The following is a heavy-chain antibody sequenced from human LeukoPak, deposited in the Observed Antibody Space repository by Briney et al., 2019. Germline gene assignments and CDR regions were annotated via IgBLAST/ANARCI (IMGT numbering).Heavy chain of an antibody. CDR3: ARSDWSSSWLDY. CDR1: GFTFSSYS. V-gene: IGHV3-21*01. D-gene: IGHD6-13*01. Sequence: PGGSLRLSCAASGFTFSSYSMNWVRQAPGKGLEWVSSISSSSSYIYYADSVKGRFTISRDNAKNSLYLQMNSLRAEDTAVYYCARSDWSSSWLDYWGQGTLVIVSS. J-gene: IGHJ4*02. CDR2: ISSSSSYI.